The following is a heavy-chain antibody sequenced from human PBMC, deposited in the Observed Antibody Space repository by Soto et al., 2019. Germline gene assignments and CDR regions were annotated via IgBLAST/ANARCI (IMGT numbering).Heavy chain of an antibody. J-gene: IGHJ5*02. CDR2: IKQDGSEK. CDR1: GFTFSSYW. CDR3: ETAWYQLLNDP. Sequence: GGSLRLSCAASGFTFSSYWMTWVRQAPGKGLEWVANIKQDGSEKYYVDSVRGRFTISRDNAKNSLYLQMNSLRAEDTAVYYCETAWYQLLNDPWGQGTLVTVSS. V-gene: IGHV3-7*01. D-gene: IGHD2-2*01.